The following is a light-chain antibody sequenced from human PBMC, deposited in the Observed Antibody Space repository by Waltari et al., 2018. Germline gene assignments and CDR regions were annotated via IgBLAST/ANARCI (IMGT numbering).Light chain of an antibody. V-gene: IGKV1-9*01. CDR2: AAS. CDR1: QDISNY. Sequence: IQLTQSPSSLSTSVGDRVTITCRASQDISNYLAWYQQKPGKAPKLLIYAASTLQGGVQSSVAGSESGTDSTLTISSRQPEDCATYYCQKVRSYPRAFGQGTKVELK. J-gene: IGKJ1*01. CDR3: QKVRSYPRA.